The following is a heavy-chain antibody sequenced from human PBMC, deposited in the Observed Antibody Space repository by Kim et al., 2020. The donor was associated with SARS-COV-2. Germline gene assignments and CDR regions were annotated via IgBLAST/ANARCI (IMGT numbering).Heavy chain of an antibody. Sequence: SETLSLTCTVSGGSISSYYWSWIRQPAGKGLEGIGRIYTSGSTNYNPSLKSRVTVSVDTSKNQFSLKLSSVTAADTAVYYCARDGGDSSGWYASLYYYYGMDVWGQRTTVTVSS. CDR1: GGSISSYY. D-gene: IGHD6-19*01. J-gene: IGHJ6*02. V-gene: IGHV4-4*07. CDR2: IYTSGST. CDR3: ARDGGDSSGWYASLYYYYGMDV.